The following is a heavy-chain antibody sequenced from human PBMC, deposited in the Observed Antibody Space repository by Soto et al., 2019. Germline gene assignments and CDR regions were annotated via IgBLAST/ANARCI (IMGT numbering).Heavy chain of an antibody. CDR1: EFTFS. CDR2: ISNDGSST. CDR3: AQRLDAFDI. J-gene: IGHJ3*02. Sequence: GGSLRLSCVGSEFTFSMTWVRQAPGKGLEWVSMISNDGSSTYYADSVKGRFTISRDNSKKILYLQMNSLRAEDTAVYYCAQRLDAFDIWGQGTMVTVSS. D-gene: IGHD5-12*01. V-gene: IGHV3-23*01.